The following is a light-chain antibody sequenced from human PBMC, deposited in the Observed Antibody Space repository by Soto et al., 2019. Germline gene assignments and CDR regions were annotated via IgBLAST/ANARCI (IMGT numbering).Light chain of an antibody. CDR1: SGHSGYI. Sequence: QAVVTQSSSASASLGSSVKLTCTLSSGHSGYIIAWHQQQPGKAPRYLMKLESSGSYNKGSGVPDRFSGSSSGADRYLTISNLHFEDEADYYCETWDSNTRVFAGGTKLTVL. CDR2: LESSGSY. V-gene: IGLV4-60*02. CDR3: ETWDSNTRV. J-gene: IGLJ3*02.